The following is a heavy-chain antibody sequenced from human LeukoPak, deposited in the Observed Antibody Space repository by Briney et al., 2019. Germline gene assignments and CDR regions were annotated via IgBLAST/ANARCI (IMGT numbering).Heavy chain of an antibody. CDR2: ISPTGSTT. CDR1: GFSFSGHW. J-gene: IGHJ5*02. V-gene: IGHV3-74*01. CDR3: ARYFDWLLQP. D-gene: IGHD3-9*01. Sequence: GGSLRLSCTASGFSFSGHWMHWARQLPGKGLVWVSRISPTGSTTSYADSVKGRFTISRDNSKNTLYLQMNSLRAEDTAVYYCARYFDWLLQPWGQGTLVTVSS.